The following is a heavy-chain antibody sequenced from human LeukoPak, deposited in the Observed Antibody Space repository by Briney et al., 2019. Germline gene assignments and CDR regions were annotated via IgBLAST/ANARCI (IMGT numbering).Heavy chain of an antibody. CDR1: GFTFHQYA. D-gene: IGHD5-12*01. CDR2: ISWNSGSI. CDR3: AKDKAPLYSGYDWDLDF. J-gene: IGHJ4*02. Sequence: GGSLRLSCAASGFTFHQYAIHWVRQVPGKGLEWVSGISWNSGSIGYADSARGRFTISRDNAKNSVYLQMNSLRAEDTALYYCAKDKAPLYSGYDWDLDFWGQGTLVIVSS. V-gene: IGHV3-9*01.